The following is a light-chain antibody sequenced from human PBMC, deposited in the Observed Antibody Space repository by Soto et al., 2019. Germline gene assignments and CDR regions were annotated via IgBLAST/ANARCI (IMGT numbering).Light chain of an antibody. J-gene: IGKJ2*01. CDR3: QRYGSSPT. V-gene: IGKV3-20*01. Sequence: NVFTQSPRTLSLSLGERDTLSCRASQSVSSSYLAWYQQKPGQAPRLLIYGASSRATGIPERFSGSGSGTDFTLSISRLEPEDFAVYYCQRYGSSPTFGQGTKVDIK. CDR2: GAS. CDR1: QSVSSSY.